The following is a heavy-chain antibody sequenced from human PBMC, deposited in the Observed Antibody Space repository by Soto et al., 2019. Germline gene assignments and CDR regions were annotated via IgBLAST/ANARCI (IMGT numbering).Heavy chain of an antibody. CDR2: ISYDGSNK. J-gene: IGHJ4*02. V-gene: IGHV3-30-3*01. CDR3: ARESGMGGSYDY. CDR1: GFTFSSYA. Sequence: QVQLVESGGGVVQPGRSLRLSCAASGFTFSSYAMHWVHQAPGKGLEWVAVISYDGSNKYYADSVKGRFTISRDNSKNTLYLQMNSLRAEDTAVYYCARESGMGGSYDYWGQGTLVTVSS. D-gene: IGHD1-26*01.